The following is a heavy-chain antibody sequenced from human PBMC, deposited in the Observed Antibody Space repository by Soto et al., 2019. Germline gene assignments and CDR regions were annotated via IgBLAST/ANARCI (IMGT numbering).Heavy chain of an antibody. Sequence: SETLSLTCTVSGGSISSYYWSWIRQPPGKGLEWIGYIYYSGSTNYNPSLESRVSISVDTSKNHFSLKVSSVTAADTAVYYCARGVQLERRTLAFDIWGQGTMVTVSS. J-gene: IGHJ3*02. CDR1: GGSISSYY. CDR2: IYYSGST. D-gene: IGHD1-1*01. V-gene: IGHV4-59*08. CDR3: ARGVQLERRTLAFDI.